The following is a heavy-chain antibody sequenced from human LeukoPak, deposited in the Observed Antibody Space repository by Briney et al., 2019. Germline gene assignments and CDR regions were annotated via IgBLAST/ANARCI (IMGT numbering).Heavy chain of an antibody. CDR1: GGSISSSY. CDR2: IYYSGST. CDR3: ARTETTYYFDY. D-gene: IGHD1-1*01. J-gene: IGHJ4*02. V-gene: IGHV4-59*01. Sequence: SETPSLTCTVSGGSISSSYWSWIRQPPGKGLEWIGYIYYSGSTNYNPSLKSRVTISVDTSKNQFSLKLSSVTAADTAVYYCARTETTYYFDYWGQGTLVTVSS.